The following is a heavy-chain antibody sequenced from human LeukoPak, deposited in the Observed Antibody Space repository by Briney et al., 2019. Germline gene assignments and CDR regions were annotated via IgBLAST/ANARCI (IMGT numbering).Heavy chain of an antibody. CDR3: ATSEKNRFYIHA. V-gene: IGHV4-59*01. Sequence: SETLSLTCNVSGDSIRGFYWGWIRQPPGKGLEWIAYMYYSGTTNYNPSLENRVAISLDLSRHQFSLRLNSVTAADTAVYFCATSEKNRFYIHAWGQGTTVIVSS. D-gene: IGHD2/OR15-2a*01. J-gene: IGHJ6*02. CDR2: MYYSGTT. CDR1: GDSIRGFY.